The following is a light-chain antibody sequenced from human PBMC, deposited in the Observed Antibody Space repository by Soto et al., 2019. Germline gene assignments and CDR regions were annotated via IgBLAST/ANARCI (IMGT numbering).Light chain of an antibody. CDR3: CSYTGTYTLYV. Sequence: QSVLTQPRSVSGCPGQSVTISCTGTSSDVGGYNYVSWYQLHPGKAPKLMVYDVTKRPSGVPDRFSGSKSGNTASLTISGLQAEDEADYYCCSYTGTYTLYVFGTGTKVTVL. CDR2: DVT. V-gene: IGLV2-11*01. J-gene: IGLJ1*01. CDR1: SSDVGGYNY.